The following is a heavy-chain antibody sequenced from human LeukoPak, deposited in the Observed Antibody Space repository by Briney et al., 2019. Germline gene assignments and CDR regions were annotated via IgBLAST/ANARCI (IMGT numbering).Heavy chain of an antibody. CDR3: ARPTVTTIGGFVY. D-gene: IGHD4-11*01. CDR2: NYYSGRT. V-gene: IGHV4-59*01. CDR1: GGSISSYY. Sequence: SETLSLTCTVSGGSISSYYWSWIRQPPGKGLEWVGYNYYSGRTNYHPPLKSRVTISVDTSKNQFSMKLSSVTAADTAVYYCARPTVTTIGGFVYWGQGTLVTVSS. J-gene: IGHJ4*02.